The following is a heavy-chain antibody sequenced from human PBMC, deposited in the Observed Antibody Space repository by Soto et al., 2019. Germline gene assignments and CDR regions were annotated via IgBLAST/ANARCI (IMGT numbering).Heavy chain of an antibody. J-gene: IGHJ3*01. CDR1: GFTFSSYS. V-gene: IGHV3-21*01. Sequence: EVQLVESGGGLVKPGGSLRLSCAASGFTFSSYSMNWVRQAPGKGLEWVSSISSGSDYIFYADSVEGRFTISRDNAKNSLFLQMNSLTAEDTAVYYCARSPVGDAFNVWGQGTVVTVSS. CDR2: ISSGSDYI. CDR3: ARSPVGDAFNV.